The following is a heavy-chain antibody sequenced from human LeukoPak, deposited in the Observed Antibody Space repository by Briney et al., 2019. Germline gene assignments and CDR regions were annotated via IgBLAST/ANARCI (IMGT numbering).Heavy chain of an antibody. Sequence: SQTLSLTCTVSGGSISSGSYYWSWIRQPAGKGLEWVGRIYTSGSTNYNPSLNSRVTISVDTSKDQISLKLSSVTAADTAVYYCARDTSSGYYYDSSGLNWFDPWGQGTLVTVSS. J-gene: IGHJ5*02. CDR3: ARDTSSGYYYDSSGLNWFDP. CDR2: IYTSGST. D-gene: IGHD3-22*01. CDR1: GGSISSGSYY. V-gene: IGHV4-61*02.